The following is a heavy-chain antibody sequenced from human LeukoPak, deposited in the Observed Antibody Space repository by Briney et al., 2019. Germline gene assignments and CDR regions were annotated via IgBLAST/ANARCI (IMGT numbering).Heavy chain of an antibody. V-gene: IGHV1-69*13. J-gene: IGHJ6*03. Sequence: SVKVSCKASGDTFTRYAISWVRQAPGQGHEWMGGIIPALGTADYAQKFQGRVMITADESTSTAYMELSSLRSGDTAVYYCATSGGDIHYYSTEVWGQGTTVTISS. CDR3: ATSGGDIHYYSTEV. CDR2: IIPALGTA. D-gene: IGHD3-10*01. CDR1: GDTFTRYA.